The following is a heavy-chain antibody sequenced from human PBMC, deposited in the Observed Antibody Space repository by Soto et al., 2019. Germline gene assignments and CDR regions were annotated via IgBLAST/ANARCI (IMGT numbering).Heavy chain of an antibody. D-gene: IGHD3-22*01. CDR1: GGTFSSYS. Sequence: SVKVSFKASGGTFSSYSISWVRQAPGQGLECMGGIIPIFGTANYAQKFQGRVTITADESTSTAYMELSSLRSEDTAVYYCASDRGITTPEDYFDYWGQGTLVTVSS. V-gene: IGHV1-69*13. CDR3: ASDRGITTPEDYFDY. CDR2: IIPIFGTA. J-gene: IGHJ4*02.